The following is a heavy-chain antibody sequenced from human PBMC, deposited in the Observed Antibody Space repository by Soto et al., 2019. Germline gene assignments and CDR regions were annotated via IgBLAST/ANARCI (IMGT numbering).Heavy chain of an antibody. CDR1: GDSISSSTYY. D-gene: IGHD2-15*01. CDR2: INYSGRT. V-gene: IGHV4-39*01. J-gene: IGHJ5*02. Sequence: HLQLQESGPGQVKPSETLSLTCTVSGDSISSSTYYWAWTRQPPGKGLEWIGSINYSGRTYYSPSVKSRITISVDTSKNQYSLKLHSVTATDTAVYYCARLFGCSGGSCYFDPWGQGTLGTVSS. CDR3: ARLFGCSGGSCYFDP.